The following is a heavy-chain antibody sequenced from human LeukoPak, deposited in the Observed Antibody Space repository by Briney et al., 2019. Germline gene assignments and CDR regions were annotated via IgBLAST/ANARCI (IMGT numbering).Heavy chain of an antibody. V-gene: IGHV3-21*01. CDR2: ISHSRSYI. J-gene: IGHJ4*02. Sequence: GGSLRLSRVASGFTFSTYSMNWVRKAPGKGLEWVSTISHSRSYIIYADSVKGRFTISRDNAKNSLYLQMNSLRAEDTAIYYCARDCESGYSHGLCWGQGTLVTVSS. CDR1: GFTFSTYS. CDR3: ARDCESGYSHGLC. D-gene: IGHD5-18*01.